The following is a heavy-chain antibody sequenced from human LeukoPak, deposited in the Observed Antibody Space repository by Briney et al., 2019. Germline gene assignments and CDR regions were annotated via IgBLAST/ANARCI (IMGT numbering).Heavy chain of an antibody. D-gene: IGHD3-10*01. CDR2: IKEDETEQ. V-gene: IGHV3-7*01. CDR1: EFSFSTYW. CDR3: ARSPAGDAWPPAYYMDV. Sequence: PGGCLRLPCAASEFSFSTYWMSWVRQAPRKGVEWVDKIKEDETEQYYVGFVKGRFTISRDNAKKSLYLQMNSLRDDDTAVYFCARSPAGDAWPPAYYMDVWGKGTTVTVSS. J-gene: IGHJ6*03.